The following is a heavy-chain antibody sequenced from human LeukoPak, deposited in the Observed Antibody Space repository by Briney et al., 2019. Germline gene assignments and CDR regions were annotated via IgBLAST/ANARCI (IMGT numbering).Heavy chain of an antibody. V-gene: IGHV3-15*01. Sequence: PGGPLRPSCAASGFTFSSYAMSWVRKAPGKGLDWFGHIKSKTDGGTTEYAAPVKGRFTISRDDSRNTLYLQMNSLKTEDTAIYYCTWQLLWGIFDPWGQGTLVTVSS. CDR3: TWQLLWGIFDP. CDR1: GFTFSSYA. J-gene: IGHJ5*02. CDR2: IKSKTDGGTT. D-gene: IGHD3-10*01.